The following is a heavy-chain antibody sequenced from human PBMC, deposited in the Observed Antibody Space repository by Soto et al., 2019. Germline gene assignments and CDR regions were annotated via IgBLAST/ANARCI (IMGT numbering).Heavy chain of an antibody. CDR1: GGSVSSGSYY. Sequence: SETLSLTCTVSGGSVSSGSYYWSWIRQPPGKGLEWIGYIYYSGSTNYNPSLKSRVTISVDTSKNQFSLKLSSVTAADTAVYYCARGRPTDFWSGYVSDYWGQGTLVTVSS. V-gene: IGHV4-61*01. CDR2: IYYSGST. D-gene: IGHD3-3*01. J-gene: IGHJ4*02. CDR3: ARGRPTDFWSGYVSDY.